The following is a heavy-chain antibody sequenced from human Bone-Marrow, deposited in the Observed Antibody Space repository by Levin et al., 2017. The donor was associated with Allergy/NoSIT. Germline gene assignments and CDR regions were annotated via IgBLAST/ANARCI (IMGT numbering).Heavy chain of an antibody. Sequence: PSQTLSLTCAISGDSVSSNSAAWNWIRQSPSRGLEWLGRTYYRSKWYNDYAVSVESRISINPDTSKNHFSLQLNSVTPDDTAVYYCARDRMTGTTWDHYYYGMDVWGQGTTVTVSS. CDR3: ARDRMTGTTWDHYYYGMDV. J-gene: IGHJ6*02. V-gene: IGHV6-1*01. CDR1: GDSVSSNSAA. CDR2: TYYRSKWYN. D-gene: IGHD1-1*01.